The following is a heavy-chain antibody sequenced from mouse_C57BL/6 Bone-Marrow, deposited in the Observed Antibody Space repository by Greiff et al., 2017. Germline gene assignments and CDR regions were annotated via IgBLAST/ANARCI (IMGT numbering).Heavy chain of an antibody. CDR1: GYTFTSHW. CDR3: AGVYGNYAWCAY. J-gene: IGHJ3*01. D-gene: IGHD2-1*01. Sequence: QVQLQQSGPELVRPGASVQISCTAPGYTFTSHWMQWVRQRPGQGLEWIGEIFPGSGSPYYNEKFKGKATLTVDTSSSTAYMQLSSLTSEDSAVYVGAGVYGNYAWCAYWGQGTLVTVSA. V-gene: IGHV1-56*01. CDR2: IFPGSGSP.